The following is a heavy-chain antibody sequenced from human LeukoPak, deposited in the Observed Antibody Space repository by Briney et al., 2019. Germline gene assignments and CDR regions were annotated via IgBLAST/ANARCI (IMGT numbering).Heavy chain of an antibody. CDR3: AKVQGYDFWSGYYTDYYYYMDV. Sequence: GGSLRLSCAASGFTFSNYGMHWVRQAPGKGLEWVAFIRYDGSYKYYADSVKGRFTISRDNSKNTLYLPMNSLRAEDTAVYYCAKVQGYDFWSGYYTDYYYYMDVWGKGTTVTVSS. D-gene: IGHD3-3*01. CDR1: GFTFSNYG. V-gene: IGHV3-30*02. CDR2: IRYDGSYK. J-gene: IGHJ6*03.